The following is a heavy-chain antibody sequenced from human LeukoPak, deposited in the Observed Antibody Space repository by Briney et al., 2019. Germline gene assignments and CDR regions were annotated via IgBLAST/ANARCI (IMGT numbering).Heavy chain of an antibody. V-gene: IGHV4-39*01. CDR2: IYYSGST. D-gene: IGHD3-3*01. J-gene: IGHJ4*02. CDR3: ARHYERPRLWSCYYFDY. CDR1: GDSISSSNYY. Sequence: SETLSLTCTVSGDSISSSNYYWGWIRQPPGKGLEWIGRIYYSGSTYYNPSLKSRVSMSVDTSRNQFSLKLSSVTAADTAVFYCARHYERPRLWSCYYFDYWGQGTLVTVSS.